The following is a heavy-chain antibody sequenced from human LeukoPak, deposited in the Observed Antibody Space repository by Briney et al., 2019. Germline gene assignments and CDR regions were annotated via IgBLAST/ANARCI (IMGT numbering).Heavy chain of an antibody. Sequence: PSETLSLTCTVSGGSISSYYWSWIRQPPGKGLEWIGYIYYSGSTNYNPSLKSRVTISVDTSKNQFSLKLSSVTAADTAVYYRARHVSGRDDILTGYYGPYYYYGMDVWGQGSTVTVSS. J-gene: IGHJ6*02. D-gene: IGHD3-9*01. CDR3: ARHVSGRDDILTGYYGPYYYYGMDV. V-gene: IGHV4-59*08. CDR2: IYYSGST. CDR1: GGSISSYY.